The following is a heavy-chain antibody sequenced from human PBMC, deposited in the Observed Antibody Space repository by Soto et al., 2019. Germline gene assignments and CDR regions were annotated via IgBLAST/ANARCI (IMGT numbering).Heavy chain of an antibody. CDR2: ISDSDDAT. Sequence: PGGSLRLSFAASGFTFSHYAMTWVRQAPGKGMECVPDISDSDDATYYADSVKVRFTISRDNTKSTLYLQMNGLRAEDAAVYYCAKGRTYFDVWGQGTLVTVSS. V-gene: IGHV3-23*01. J-gene: IGHJ4*02. CDR3: AKGRTYFDV. CDR1: GFTFSHYA.